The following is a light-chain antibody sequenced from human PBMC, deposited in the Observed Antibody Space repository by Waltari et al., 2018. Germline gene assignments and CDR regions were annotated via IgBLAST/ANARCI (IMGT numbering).Light chain of an antibody. Sequence: QPALTQRASVAGSPGQSITISCTGTTSDLGGYHYVSWYQQHPGTAPKLIMLDVSSRPPGVSNRGSGSTSANTASLSISGLQAEDEADYYCCSCTSSSTWVFGGGTKLTVL. V-gene: IGLV2-14*03. CDR3: CSCTSSSTWV. CDR2: DVS. CDR1: TSDLGGYHY. J-gene: IGLJ3*02.